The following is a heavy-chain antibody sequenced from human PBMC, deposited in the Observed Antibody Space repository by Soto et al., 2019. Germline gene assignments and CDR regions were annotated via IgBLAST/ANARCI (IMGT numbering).Heavy chain of an antibody. CDR1: GGSFSGYY. D-gene: IGHD3-22*01. CDR2: INHSGNT. V-gene: IGHV4-34*01. J-gene: IGHJ4*02. Sequence: SETLSLTCAVYGGSFSGYYWSWIRQSPGKGLEWIGEINHSGNTNQNPTLKSRVTISVDTSKNQFSLKLRSLTAADTAVYYCARGFVMIVTVQGDGPDKYYFDSWGQGTLVTVSS. CDR3: ARGFVMIVTVQGDGPDKYYFDS.